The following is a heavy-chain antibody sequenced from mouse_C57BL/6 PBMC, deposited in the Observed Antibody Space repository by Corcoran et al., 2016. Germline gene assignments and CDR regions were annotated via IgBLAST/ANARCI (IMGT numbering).Heavy chain of an antibody. CDR2: INTYSGVP. Sequence: QIRLVQSGPELKKPGETVKISCKASGYTFTTYGMSWVKQAPGKGLKWMGWINTYSGVPTYADDFKGRFAFSLETSASTAYLQINNLKNEDTATYFCARWITTVVAPFDYWGQGTTLTVS. J-gene: IGHJ2*01. CDR1: GYTFTTYG. CDR3: ARWITTVVAPFDY. V-gene: IGHV9-3*01. D-gene: IGHD1-1*01.